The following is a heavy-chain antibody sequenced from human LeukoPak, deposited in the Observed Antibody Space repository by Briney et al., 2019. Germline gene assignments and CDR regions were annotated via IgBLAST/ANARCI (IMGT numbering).Heavy chain of an antibody. CDR2: IYHSGTT. D-gene: IGHD3-22*01. Sequence: SETLSLTCAVSGGPISRGDNSWSWLRHPPGKGLEWIGYIYHSGTTYYNPSLKSRVPISLDRSKNQFSLKLTSVTAADTAVYYCARSPSDSSGYYLDYWGQGTLVTVSS. V-gene: IGHV4-30-2*01. CDR3: ARSPSDSSGYYLDY. CDR1: GGPISRGDNS. J-gene: IGHJ4*02.